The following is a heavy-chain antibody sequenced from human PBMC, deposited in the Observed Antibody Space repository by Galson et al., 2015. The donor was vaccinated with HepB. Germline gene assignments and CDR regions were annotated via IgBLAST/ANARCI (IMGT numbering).Heavy chain of an antibody. CDR3: AHLSSGWLHHNVDY. J-gene: IGHJ4*02. CDR2: IYWDDDK. CDR1: GFSLSTSGVG. V-gene: IGHV2-5*02. Sequence: PALVKPTQTLTLTCTFSGFSLSTSGVGVGWIRQPPGKALEWLALIYWDDDKRYSPSLKSRLTITKDTSKNQVVLTMTNMDPVDTATYYCAHLSSGWLHHNVDYWGQGTLVTVSS. D-gene: IGHD6-19*01.